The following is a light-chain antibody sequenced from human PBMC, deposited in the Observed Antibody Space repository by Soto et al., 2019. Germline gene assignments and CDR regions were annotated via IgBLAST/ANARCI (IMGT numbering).Light chain of an antibody. CDR3: ASWDDGLNGPV. V-gene: IGLV1-36*01. CDR2: FDD. Sequence: QSVLTQPHSVSAAPRQRVTISCSGSSSNIGSNTVSWYQQIPGKTPQLLIFFDDLLSSGVSDRFSGSKSGASASLAISGLQSDDEAEYYCASWDDGLNGPVFGGGTKLTVL. CDR1: SSNIGSNT. J-gene: IGLJ2*01.